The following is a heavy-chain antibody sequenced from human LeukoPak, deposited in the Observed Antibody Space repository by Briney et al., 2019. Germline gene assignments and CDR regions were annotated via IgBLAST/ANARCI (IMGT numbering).Heavy chain of an antibody. Sequence: ASVKVSCKASGYTFTNYDINWVRQATGQGLEWMGWVNPNSANTGYAQKFRGRVTMTRNTSISTAYMELSSLRSEDTAVYYYARVNCSSTSCRSKFLDYWGQGTLVTVSS. CDR1: GYTFTNYD. CDR3: ARVNCSSTSCRSKFLDY. D-gene: IGHD2-2*01. V-gene: IGHV1-8*01. J-gene: IGHJ4*02. CDR2: VNPNSANT.